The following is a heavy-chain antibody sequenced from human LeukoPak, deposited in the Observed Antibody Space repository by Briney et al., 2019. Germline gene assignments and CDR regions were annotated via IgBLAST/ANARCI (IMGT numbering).Heavy chain of an antibody. Sequence: GGSLRLSCAASGFTFSNYAMSWVRQAPGEGLEWVSGMSGSGITTYYAESVKGRFTVSRDNSLQMSNLRAEDTAVYYCAKGLSRELLSDFDYWGRGTLVTVSS. CDR2: MSGSGITT. D-gene: IGHD1-7*01. V-gene: IGHV3-23*01. CDR1: GFTFSNYA. CDR3: AKGLSRELLSDFDY. J-gene: IGHJ4*02.